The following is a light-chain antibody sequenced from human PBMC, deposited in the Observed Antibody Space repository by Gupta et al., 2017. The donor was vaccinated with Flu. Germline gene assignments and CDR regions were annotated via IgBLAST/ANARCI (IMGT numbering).Light chain of an antibody. CDR3: SQALHTPPT. Sequence: DIVMTQSPLSLPVTPGEPASISCRSSQSLLHSNGHNYLDWYVQKPGQSPQILIYLGSDRASGVPDRFSGSGSGTDFTLTISRVEAEDVGVYYCSQALHTPPTFGHGTKVDIK. CDR1: QSLLHSNGHNY. V-gene: IGKV2-28*01. CDR2: LGS. J-gene: IGKJ3*01.